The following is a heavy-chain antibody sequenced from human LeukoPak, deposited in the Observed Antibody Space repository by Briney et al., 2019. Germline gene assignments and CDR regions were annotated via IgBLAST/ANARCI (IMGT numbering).Heavy chain of an antibody. CDR3: ARIPSYGYYFDY. V-gene: IGHV2-70*11. D-gene: IGHD2-2*03. CDR1: GFSLSTSGMC. Sequence: SGPALVKPTQTLTLTCTFSGFSLSTSGMCVSWIRQPPGKALEWLARIDWDDDKYYSTSLKTRLTISKDTSKNQVVLTMTNMDPVDTATYYCARIPSYGYYFDYWGQGTLVTVSS. CDR2: IDWDDDK. J-gene: IGHJ4*02.